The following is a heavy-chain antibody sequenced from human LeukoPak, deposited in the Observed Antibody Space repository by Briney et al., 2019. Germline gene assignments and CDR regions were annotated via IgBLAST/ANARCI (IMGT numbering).Heavy chain of an antibody. CDR3: ARAFSSSWYGPGDC. CDR2: IYSGGST. CDR1: GFTVSSNY. Sequence: GGSLRLSCAASGFTVSSNYMSWVRQAPGEGLEWVSVIYSGGSTYYADSVKGRFTISRDNSKNTLYLQMNSLRAEDTAVYYCARAFSSSWYGPGDCWGQGTLVTVSS. D-gene: IGHD6-13*01. J-gene: IGHJ4*02. V-gene: IGHV3-53*01.